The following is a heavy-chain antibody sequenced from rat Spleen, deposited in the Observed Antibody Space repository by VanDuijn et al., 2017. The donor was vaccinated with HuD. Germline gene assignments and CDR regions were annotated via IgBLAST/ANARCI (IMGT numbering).Heavy chain of an antibody. CDR1: GFTFNNYW. V-gene: IGHV5-31*01. CDR2: ITNTGGST. Sequence: EVQLVESGGGLVQPGRSLKLSCVASGFTFNNYWMTWIRQAPGKGLEWIASITNTGGSTYYLDSVKGRFTISRDNAKSTLYLQMDSLRSEDTATYYCARRGSSYRLDFWGPGTMVTVSS. CDR3: ARRGSSYRLDF. J-gene: IGHJ1*01. D-gene: IGHD1-2*01.